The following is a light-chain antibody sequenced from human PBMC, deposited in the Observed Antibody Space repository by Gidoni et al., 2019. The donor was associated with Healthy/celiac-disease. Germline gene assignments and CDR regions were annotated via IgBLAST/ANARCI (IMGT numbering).Light chain of an antibody. CDR3: QAWDSSTDVV. CDR2: QDS. Sequence: SYELTQPPSVSVSPGQTASIPCSGDKLGDKYACWYQQNPGQSPVLVIYQDSKRPSGIPERFSGSNSGNTATLTISGTQAMDEADYYCQAWDSSTDVVFGGGTKLTVL. CDR1: KLGDKY. V-gene: IGLV3-1*01. J-gene: IGLJ2*01.